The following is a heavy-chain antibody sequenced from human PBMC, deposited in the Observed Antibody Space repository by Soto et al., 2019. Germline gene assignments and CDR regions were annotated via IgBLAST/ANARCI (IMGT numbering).Heavy chain of an antibody. CDR1: GFTFRTYT. D-gene: IGHD2-15*01. J-gene: IGHJ6*02. CDR3: ARDRGYDAHDFYYNAMDV. Sequence: GGSMRLSCISSGFTFRTYTMNWVRQAPGKGMEWVSGIRGFSPYTFYAESVKGRFTISRDNAKNSLFLQMNSLRAEDTAVYYCARDRGYDAHDFYYNAMDVWGQGTTVTVSS. CDR2: IRGFSPYT. V-gene: IGHV3-21*01.